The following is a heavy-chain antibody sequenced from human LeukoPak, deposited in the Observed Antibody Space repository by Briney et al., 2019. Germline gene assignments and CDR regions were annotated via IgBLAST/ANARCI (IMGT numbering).Heavy chain of an antibody. CDR2: ISGDGGST. J-gene: IGHJ4*02. CDR1: GFTFNDYA. CDR3: ARDHYDSSGYLFDY. D-gene: IGHD3-22*01. Sequence: PGGSLRLSCGASGFTFNDYAMHWVRQSPGKGLEWVSLISGDGGSTYYVDSVKGRFTISRDNSKNSPYLQMNSLRTEDTALYYCARDHYDSSGYLFDYWGQGTLVIVSS. V-gene: IGHV3-43*02.